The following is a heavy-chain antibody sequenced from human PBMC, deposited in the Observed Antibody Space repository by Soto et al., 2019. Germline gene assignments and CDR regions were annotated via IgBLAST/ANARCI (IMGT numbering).Heavy chain of an antibody. CDR1: GFTFSDYY. V-gene: IGHV3-11*06. D-gene: IGHD6-19*01. CDR3: ARDWGAGSGWSLPGYYYGMDV. J-gene: IGHJ6*02. Sequence: GGSLRLSCAASGFTFSDYYMSWIRQAPGKGLEWVSYISSSSSYTNYADSVKGRFTISRDNAKNSLYLQMKSLRAEDTAVYYCARDWGAGSGWSLPGYYYGMDVWGQGTTVTVSS. CDR2: ISSSSSYT.